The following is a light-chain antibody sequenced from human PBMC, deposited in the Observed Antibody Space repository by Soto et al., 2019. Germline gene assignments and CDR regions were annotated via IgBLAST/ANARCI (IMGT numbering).Light chain of an antibody. CDR1: QGISSY. CDR2: AAS. J-gene: IGKJ4*01. CDR3: QQSYSTPQT. Sequence: IQLTQSPSSLSASIGDRVTTTCRASQGISSYLAWYQQKPGKAPKLLIYAASTLQSGVPSRFSGSGSGTDFTLTISSLQPEDFATYYCQQSYSTPQTFGGGTKVDIK. V-gene: IGKV1-39*01.